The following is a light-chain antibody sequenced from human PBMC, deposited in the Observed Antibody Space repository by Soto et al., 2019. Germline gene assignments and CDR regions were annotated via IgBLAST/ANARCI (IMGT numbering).Light chain of an antibody. V-gene: IGLV2-14*01. CDR3: SSYTTSSTLYVV. CDR2: DVT. CDR1: SSDVGGYNY. Sequence: QSALTQPASVSGSLGRPITFSSPEPSSDVGGYNYVSWYQQHPGKAPKLMIYDVTNRPSGVSNRFSGSKSGDTASLTISGLQAEDEADYYCSSYTTSSTLYVVFGGGTKVTVL. J-gene: IGLJ2*01.